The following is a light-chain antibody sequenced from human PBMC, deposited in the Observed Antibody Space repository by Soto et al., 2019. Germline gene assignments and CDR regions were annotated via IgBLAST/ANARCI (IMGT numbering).Light chain of an antibody. CDR3: QQYGHSPRT. Sequence: IVLTQSPGTLSLSPGERDTLSCRASQSVADNYLAWYQQKPGQAPRLLIYAASLRATGIPDTFSGSGSGTDFTLTITRLEPEDFALYYCQQYGHSPRTFGQGTRVEIK. CDR1: QSVADNY. V-gene: IGKV3-20*01. J-gene: IGKJ1*01. CDR2: AAS.